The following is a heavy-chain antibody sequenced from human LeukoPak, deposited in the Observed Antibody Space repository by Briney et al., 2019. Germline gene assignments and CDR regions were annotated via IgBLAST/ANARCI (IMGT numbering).Heavy chain of an antibody. D-gene: IGHD1-26*01. CDR2: ISGSSGTT. Sequence: PGGPLRLSCEASGFTLSSYAMSWVRQAPGKGLEWVSVISGSSGTTYHADSVKGRFTISRDKSKNTLYLQMNSLRAEDTAVYYCARGRAPYFDYWGQGTLVTVSS. J-gene: IGHJ4*02. CDR1: GFTLSSYA. V-gene: IGHV3-23*01. CDR3: ARGRAPYFDY.